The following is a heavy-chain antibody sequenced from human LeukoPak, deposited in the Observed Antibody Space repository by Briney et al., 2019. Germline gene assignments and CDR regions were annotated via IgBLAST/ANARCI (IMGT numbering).Heavy chain of an antibody. J-gene: IGHJ3*02. CDR3: ARDGDYSGSYYDAFDI. D-gene: IGHD1-26*01. CDR2: ISSSSSYI. V-gene: IGHV3-21*01. Sequence: GGSLRLSCAASGFTFSSYSMNWVRQAPGKGLEWVSSISSSSSYIYYADSVKGRFTISRDNAKNSLYLQMNSLRAEDTAVYYCARDGDYSGSYYDAFDIWGQGTMVTVSS. CDR1: GFTFSSYS.